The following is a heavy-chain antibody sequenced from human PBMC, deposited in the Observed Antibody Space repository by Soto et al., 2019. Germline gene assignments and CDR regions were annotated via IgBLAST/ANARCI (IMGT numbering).Heavy chain of an antibody. CDR3: ASNSSSWYGYFDY. CDR1: GFTFSSYA. CDR2: ISYDGSNK. J-gene: IGHJ4*02. D-gene: IGHD6-13*01. Sequence: GGSLRLSCAASGFTFSSYAMHWVRQAPGKGPEWVAVISYDGSNKYYADSVKGRFTISRDNSKNTLYLQMNSLRAEDTAVYYCASNSSSWYGYFDYWGQGTLVTVSS. V-gene: IGHV3-30-3*01.